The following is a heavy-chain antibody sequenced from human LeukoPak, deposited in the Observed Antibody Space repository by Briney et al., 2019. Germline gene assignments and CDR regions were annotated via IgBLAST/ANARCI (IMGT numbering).Heavy chain of an antibody. Sequence: SETLSLTCAVYGGSFSGYYWSWIRQPPGKGLEWIGEINHSGSTNYNPSLKSRVTISVDTSKNQFSLKLSSVTAADTAVYYCASVRRDGYNSGGDYWGQGTLVTVSS. CDR1: GGSFSGYY. V-gene: IGHV4-34*01. J-gene: IGHJ4*02. CDR2: INHSGST. D-gene: IGHD5-12*01. CDR3: ASVRRDGYNSGGDY.